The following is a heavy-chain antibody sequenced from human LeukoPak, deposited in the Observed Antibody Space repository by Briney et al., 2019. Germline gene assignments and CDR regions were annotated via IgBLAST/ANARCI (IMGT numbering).Heavy chain of an antibody. CDR3: ARVSYSYGAIDY. J-gene: IGHJ4*02. CDR1: GFTFSSYS. D-gene: IGHD5-18*01. CDR2: ISSSSSYI. V-gene: IGHV3-21*01. Sequence: GGSLRLSCAASGFTFSSYSMNWVRQAPGKGLEWVSSISSSSSYIYYADSVKGRFTISRDNAKNSLYLQMNSLRAEDTAVYYRARVSYSYGAIDYWGQGTLVTVSS.